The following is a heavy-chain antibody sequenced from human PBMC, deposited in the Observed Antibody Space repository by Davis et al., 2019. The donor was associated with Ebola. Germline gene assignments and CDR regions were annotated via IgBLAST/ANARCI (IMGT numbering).Heavy chain of an antibody. CDR3: ARGGEWELLFVFDY. Sequence: ASVKVSCKASGYTFTSYGISWVRQAPGQGLEWMGWISAYNGNTNYAQKHQGRVTMTTDTSTRTAYMELRSLRSDDPAVYYCARGGEWELLFVFDYWGQGTLVTVSS. CDR1: GYTFTSYG. D-gene: IGHD1-26*01. V-gene: IGHV1-18*01. J-gene: IGHJ4*02. CDR2: ISAYNGNT.